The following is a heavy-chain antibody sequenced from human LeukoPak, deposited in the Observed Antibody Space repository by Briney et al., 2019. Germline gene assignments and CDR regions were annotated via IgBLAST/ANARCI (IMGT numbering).Heavy chain of an antibody. CDR1: GFIFSNYA. CDR3: ARDDLSYVNALDI. CDR2: ISYDGSNK. J-gene: IGHJ3*02. V-gene: IGHV3-30*03. Sequence: GGSLRLSCAASGFIFSNYAMHWVRQAPGRGLEWVAVISYDGSNKYYADSVKGRFTISRDNSKNTLYLQMNSLRAEDTAVYYCARDDLSYVNALDIWGQGTMVTVSS. D-gene: IGHD1-26*01.